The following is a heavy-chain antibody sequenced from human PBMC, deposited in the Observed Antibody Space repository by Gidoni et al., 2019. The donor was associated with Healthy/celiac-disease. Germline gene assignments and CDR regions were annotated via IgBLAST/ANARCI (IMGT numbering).Heavy chain of an antibody. CDR1: GFPFSSYS. Sequence: EVHLVESGGGLVKPGGSLRLSCAASGFPFSSYSMHWVRQAPGKGLGWVSSISSSSGYIYYADSGKGRLTIARDNAKNSLYREMNSLRAEDTAVYYCARGLMGSDYPEYFQHWGQGTLVTVSS. J-gene: IGHJ1*01. V-gene: IGHV3-21*01. CDR3: ARGLMGSDYPEYFQH. CDR2: ISSSSGYI. D-gene: IGHD4-17*01.